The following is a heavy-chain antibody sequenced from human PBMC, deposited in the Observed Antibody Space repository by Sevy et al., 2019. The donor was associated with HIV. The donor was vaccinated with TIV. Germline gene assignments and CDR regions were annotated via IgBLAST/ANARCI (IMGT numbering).Heavy chain of an antibody. V-gene: IGHV4-30-2*01. CDR3: ARLPFGLRISTTWSLFDY. CDR2: IYHTGSP. CDR1: GVSIGSGSYS. Sequence: SETLSLTCAVSGVSIGSGSYSWTWMRQGPGKGLEWIGYIYHTGSPNYNPSLKRRVTIPVDRSNNNFSLKLSSVTAADTAVYFCARLPFGLRISTTWSLFDYWGPGILVTVSS. D-gene: IGHD6-13*01. J-gene: IGHJ4*02.